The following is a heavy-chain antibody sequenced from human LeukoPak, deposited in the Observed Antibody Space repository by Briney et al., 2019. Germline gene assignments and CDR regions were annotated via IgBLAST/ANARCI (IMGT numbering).Heavy chain of an antibody. CDR1: GYTFTRYA. J-gene: IGHJ4*02. CDR2: ISAGNGNT. D-gene: IGHD1-26*01. Sequence: PSVNVSCKSSGYTFTRYAIHWVRQPPGQGREWVGWISAGNGNTKYSQNFQGRVTFISNTSATTAFMELSSLRTEDAAVYYCARDSGSGNSDYWGQGTLVTVSS. CDR3: ARDSGSGNSDY. V-gene: IGHV1-3*01.